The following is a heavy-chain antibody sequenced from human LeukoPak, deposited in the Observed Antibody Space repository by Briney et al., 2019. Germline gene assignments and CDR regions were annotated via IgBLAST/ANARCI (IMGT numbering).Heavy chain of an antibody. CDR1: GFTFSSYS. D-gene: IGHD6-13*01. CDR2: ISGSGGST. J-gene: IGHJ5*01. Sequence: GGSLRLSCAASGFTFSSYSMNWVRQAPGKGLEWVSAISGSGGSTYYADSVKGRFTISRDNSKNTLYLQMNSLRAEDTAVHYCAKADLGIWFDSWGQGTLVTVSS. CDR3: AKADLGIWFDS. V-gene: IGHV3-23*01.